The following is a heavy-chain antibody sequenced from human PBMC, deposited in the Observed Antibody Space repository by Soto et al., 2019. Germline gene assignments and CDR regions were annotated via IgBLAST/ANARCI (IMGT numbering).Heavy chain of an antibody. CDR3: ARAGSLVLTGNDAFDI. J-gene: IGHJ3*02. CDR1: GFTFSRYG. Sequence: QVQLVESGGGVVRPGRSLRLSCAASGFTFSRYGMHWVRQAPGKGLDWVAVIWFDGSKKYYGDSVKGRFTISRDNSKNPMYLQMSSLRAEDTAVYYCARAGSLVLTGNDAFDIWGQGTMITVSS. D-gene: IGHD7-27*01. V-gene: IGHV3-33*01. CDR2: IWFDGSKK.